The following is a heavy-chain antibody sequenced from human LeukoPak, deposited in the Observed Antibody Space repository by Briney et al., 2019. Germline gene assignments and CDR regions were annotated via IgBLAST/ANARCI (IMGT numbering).Heavy chain of an antibody. J-gene: IGHJ3*01. CDR1: GDSISSACYY. CDR3: ASNLGAVVTPGWAYLT. Sequence: SETLSLTCTVSGDSISSACYYWSWIRQHPGKGLEWIGYTYHSGTTYYNPSLKTRVTMSLDTSRNQFSLKVYSVTAADTAVYYCASNLGAVVTPGWAYLTRGQGTMVTVS. D-gene: IGHD4-23*01. V-gene: IGHV4-31*03. CDR2: TYHSGTT.